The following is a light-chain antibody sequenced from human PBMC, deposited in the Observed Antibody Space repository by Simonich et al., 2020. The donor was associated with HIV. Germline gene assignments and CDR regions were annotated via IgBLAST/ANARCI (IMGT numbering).Light chain of an antibody. Sequence: QPPRTHPASVSASPGQSITISCTGTSMEVGGYTLVSWYQQPPGKAPKLMIYAGSKRPSGVSNRFSGSKSGNPASLTISGLQAEDEADYYCCSYAGSSTWVFGGGTKLTVL. V-gene: IGLV2-23*01. CDR3: CSYAGSSTWV. CDR1: SMEVGGYTL. J-gene: IGLJ3*02. CDR2: AGS.